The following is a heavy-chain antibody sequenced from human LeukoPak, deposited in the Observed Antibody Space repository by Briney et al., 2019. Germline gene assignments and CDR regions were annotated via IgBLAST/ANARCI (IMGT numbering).Heavy chain of an antibody. D-gene: IGHD1-26*01. CDR3: ARELPSHWFDP. Sequence: SVKLSCKASGGTFSSYAISWVRLAPGPGLEWRGGIIHIFGTANYAQKFQGRVTITTDESTSTAYIELSSLRSEDTAVYYCARELPSHWFDPWGQGTLVTVSS. J-gene: IGHJ5*02. CDR1: GGTFSSYA. V-gene: IGHV1-69*05. CDR2: IIHIFGTA.